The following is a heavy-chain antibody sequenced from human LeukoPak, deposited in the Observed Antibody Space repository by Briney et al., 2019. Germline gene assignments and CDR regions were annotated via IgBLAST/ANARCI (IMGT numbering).Heavy chain of an antibody. CDR1: GFSFSSYS. V-gene: IGHV3-21*01. Sequence: GGSLRLSCAASGFSFSSYSMNWVRQAPGKGLEWVSSISSSSYIYYADSVKGRFTISRDNAKNSLYLQMNSLRAEDTAVYYCARVHCSSTSCYAFDIWGQGTMVTVSS. CDR3: ARVHCSSTSCYAFDI. D-gene: IGHD2-2*01. CDR2: ISSSSYI. J-gene: IGHJ3*02.